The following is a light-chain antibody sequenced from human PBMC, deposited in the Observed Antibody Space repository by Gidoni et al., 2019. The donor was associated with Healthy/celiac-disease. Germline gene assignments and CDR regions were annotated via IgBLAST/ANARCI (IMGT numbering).Light chain of an antibody. Sequence: DIQMTQSPSTLSATGGDRVTITCRASQGISNCVAWYQQKPGKVPKLLIYAASTLQSGVPSRFSGSGSGTDFTLTISSLQPEDVATYYCQKYNSASWTFXPXTKVEIK. V-gene: IGKV1-27*01. CDR2: AAS. CDR3: QKYNSASWT. CDR1: QGISNC. J-gene: IGKJ1*01.